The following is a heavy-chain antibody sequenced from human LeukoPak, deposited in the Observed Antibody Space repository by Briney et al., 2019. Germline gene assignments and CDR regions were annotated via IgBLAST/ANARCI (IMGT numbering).Heavy chain of an antibody. J-gene: IGHJ4*02. CDR2: ISGSGSTI. V-gene: IGHV3-48*01. Sequence: GGSLRLSCAASGFTFSTYSMNWVRQAPGKGLEWVSAISGSGSTIYYADSVKGRFTISRDNSKNTLYLQMNSLRAEDTAVYYCAREYYDILTGYYTFDYWGQGTLVTVSS. CDR1: GFTFSTYS. CDR3: AREYYDILTGYYTFDY. D-gene: IGHD3-9*01.